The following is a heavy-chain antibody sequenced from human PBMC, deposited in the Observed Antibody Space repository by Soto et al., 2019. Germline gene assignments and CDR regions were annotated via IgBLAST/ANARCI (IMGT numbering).Heavy chain of an antibody. CDR1: GFTFDDYA. CDR3: AKDWRRYSSWSPSYYFDY. Sequence: EVQLVESGGGLVQPGRSLRLSCAASGFTFDDYAMHWVRQAPGKGLEWVSGISWNSCSIGYADSVKGRFTISRDNAKNSLYLQMNSLRAEDPALYYCAKDWRRYSSWSPSYYFDYWGQGSLVTVSS. CDR2: ISWNSCSI. J-gene: IGHJ4*02. D-gene: IGHD6-13*01. V-gene: IGHV3-9*01.